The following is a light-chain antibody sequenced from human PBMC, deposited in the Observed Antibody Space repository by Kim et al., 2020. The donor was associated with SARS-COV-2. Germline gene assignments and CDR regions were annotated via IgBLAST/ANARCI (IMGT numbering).Light chain of an antibody. V-gene: IGLV3-1*01. CDR3: QAWDNNNGV. Sequence: SYELTQPPSVSVSPGQTASITCSGDRLGDKYASWYQQKPGQSPVLVIYIDSMRPSGIPERFTGSNSGNTATLTIGGTQAIDEADYYCQAWDNNNGVFGGGTQLTFL. CDR2: IDS. CDR1: RLGDKY. J-gene: IGLJ3*02.